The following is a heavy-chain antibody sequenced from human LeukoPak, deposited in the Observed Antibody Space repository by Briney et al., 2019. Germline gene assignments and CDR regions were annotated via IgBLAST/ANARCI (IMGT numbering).Heavy chain of an antibody. CDR3: ARDHDYAFDN. J-gene: IGHJ4*02. D-gene: IGHD4-17*01. CDR1: GFTFSGHW. V-gene: IGHV3-48*01. Sequence: GGSLRLSCVGSGFTFSGHWMSWVRQAPGKGLEWISHIRDSGITDYADSVKGRFTISRDNARNSLYLQLSSLRAEDTAVYYCARDHDYAFDNWGQGTLVTVSS. CDR2: IRDSGIT.